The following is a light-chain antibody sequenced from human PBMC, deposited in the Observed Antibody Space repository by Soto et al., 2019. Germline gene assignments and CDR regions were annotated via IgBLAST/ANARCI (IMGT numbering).Light chain of an antibody. J-gene: IGKJ4*01. CDR2: WAS. CDR3: QQYYSPPLT. CDR1: QSVLYSSNNKNY. V-gene: IGKV4-1*01. Sequence: DIVLTQSPDSLAVSLGERATINCKSSQSVLYSSNNKNYLAWYQQKPGQPPKLLIYWASTRESGVPDRFSGSGSGTDFTLTISSLQAEDVAVYYCQQYYSPPLTFDGGTKVEIK.